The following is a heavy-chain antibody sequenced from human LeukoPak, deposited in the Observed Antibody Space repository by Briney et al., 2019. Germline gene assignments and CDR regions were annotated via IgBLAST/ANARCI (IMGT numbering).Heavy chain of an antibody. D-gene: IGHD3-22*01. J-gene: IGHJ4*02. CDR2: IYYSGST. CDR1: GGSIRSSSYY. V-gene: IGHV4-39*07. Sequence: PSETLSLTCTVSGGSIRSSSYYWGWIRQPPGKGLEWIGSIYYSGSTYYNPSLKSRVTISVDTSKNQFSLKLSSVTAADTAVYYCARGYDSSGYYQTPFDYWGQGTLVTVSS. CDR3: ARGYDSSGYYQTPFDY.